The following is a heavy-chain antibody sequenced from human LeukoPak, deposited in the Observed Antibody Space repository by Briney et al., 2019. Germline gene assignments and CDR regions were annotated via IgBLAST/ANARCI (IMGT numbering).Heavy chain of an antibody. CDR1: GYTFTSYG. CDR2: ISAYNGNT. D-gene: IGHD1-14*01. CDR3: ARERRTDPSLTD. V-gene: IGHV1-18*01. Sequence: VSVKVSCKASGYTFTSYGISWVRQAPGQGLEWMGWISAYNGNTNYAQKLQGRVTMTTDTSTSTAYMELRSLRSDDTAVYYCARERRTDPSLTDWGQGTLVTVSS. J-gene: IGHJ4*02.